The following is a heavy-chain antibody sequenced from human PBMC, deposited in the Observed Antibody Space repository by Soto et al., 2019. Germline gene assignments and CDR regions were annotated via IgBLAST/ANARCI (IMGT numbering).Heavy chain of an antibody. V-gene: IGHV4-61*08. CDR1: GASVSTDGYY. D-gene: IGHD4-17*01. CDR2: IYYTGST. Sequence: QVQLQESGPGLVKPSETLSLTCTVSGASVSTDGYYWSWIRQPPGKGLEWIGYIYYTGSTDYNPSLKGRLTTALDTSNNQDSLKLRSVTAADTAVYYCARLSRLAPVSNYYCHSMDVWGQGTTVTVSS. J-gene: IGHJ6*02. CDR3: ARLSRLAPVSNYYCHSMDV.